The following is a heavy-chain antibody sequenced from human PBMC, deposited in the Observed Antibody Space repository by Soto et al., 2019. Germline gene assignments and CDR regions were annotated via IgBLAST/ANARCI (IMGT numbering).Heavy chain of an antibody. J-gene: IGHJ4*02. D-gene: IGHD1-26*01. Sequence: PSETLCLTCTVSGDSISSSSFYWGWIRQPPGQGLEWIGHIFSTGATYQNPTLKSRLRMSVDTSKNQFSLNLSSVTDTDTAVYYCARRRIVPTTNFDYWGQGTLVTVSS. CDR1: GDSISSSSFY. CDR2: IFSTGAT. V-gene: IGHV4-39*01. CDR3: ARRRIVPTTNFDY.